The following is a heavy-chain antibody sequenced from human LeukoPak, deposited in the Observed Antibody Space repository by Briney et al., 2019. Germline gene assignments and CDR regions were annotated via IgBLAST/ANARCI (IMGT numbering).Heavy chain of an antibody. D-gene: IGHD3-22*01. CDR3: ARNSHDSSGDYPDY. CDR2: ISYDGSNK. V-gene: IGHV3-30*03. Sequence: PGGSLRLSCAASGFTFSSYCMHWVRQAPGKGLEWVGVISYDGSNKYYADSVKGRFTISRDNSKNTLYLQMNSLRAEDTAVYYCARNSHDSSGDYPDYWGQGPLVTVPS. CDR1: GFTFSSYC. J-gene: IGHJ4*02.